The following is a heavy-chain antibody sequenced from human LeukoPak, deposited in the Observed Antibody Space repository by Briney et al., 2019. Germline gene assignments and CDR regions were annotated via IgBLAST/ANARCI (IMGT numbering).Heavy chain of an antibody. J-gene: IGHJ4*02. CDR1: GGSISSYY. Sequence: SETLSLTCTVSGGSISSYYWSWIRQPPGKGLEWIGYIYYSGSTNYSPSLKSRVTISVDTSKKQFSLRLTSVTAADTAVYYCARRRVAGTFDSWGQGTLVTVSS. CDR2: IYYSGST. CDR3: ARRRVAGTFDS. D-gene: IGHD6-19*01. V-gene: IGHV4-59*08.